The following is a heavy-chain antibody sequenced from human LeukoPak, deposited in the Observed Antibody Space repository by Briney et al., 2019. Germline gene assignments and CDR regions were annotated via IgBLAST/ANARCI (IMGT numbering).Heavy chain of an antibody. CDR1: GGTFSSYA. D-gene: IGHD6-13*01. V-gene: IGHV1-69*04. Sequence: GASVKVSCKASGGTFSSYAISWVRQAPGQGLEWMGRIIPILGIANYAQKFQGRVTITADKSTSTAYMELSSLRPEDTAVYYCARGDKAAGTPHWFDPWGQGTLVTVSS. J-gene: IGHJ5*02. CDR3: ARGDKAAGTPHWFDP. CDR2: IIPILGIA.